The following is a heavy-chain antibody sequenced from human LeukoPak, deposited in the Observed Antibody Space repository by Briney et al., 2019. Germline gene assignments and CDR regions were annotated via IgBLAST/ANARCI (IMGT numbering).Heavy chain of an antibody. J-gene: IGHJ4*02. D-gene: IGHD4-17*01. V-gene: IGHV3-30-3*01. Sequence: GGSLRLSCAASGFTFSSYAMSWVRQAPGKGLEWVAVISYDGSNKYYADSVKGRFTISRDNSKNTLYLQMNSLRAEDTAVYYCAREPLMTTVTLFDYWGQGTLVTVSS. CDR3: AREPLMTTVTLFDY. CDR1: GFTFSSYA. CDR2: ISYDGSNK.